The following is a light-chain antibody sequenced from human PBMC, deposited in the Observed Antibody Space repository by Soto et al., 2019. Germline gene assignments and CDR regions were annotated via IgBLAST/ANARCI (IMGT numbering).Light chain of an antibody. Sequence: DIQMTQSPSTLSASVGDRVTITCRASQSISSWLAWNQQKPGRAPKLLIYKASSLESGVPSRFSGSGYGTEFTLTISSLQPDDFATYYCQQYNSQWTFGQGTKVEFK. CDR3: QQYNSQWT. CDR2: KAS. J-gene: IGKJ1*01. CDR1: QSISSW. V-gene: IGKV1-5*03.